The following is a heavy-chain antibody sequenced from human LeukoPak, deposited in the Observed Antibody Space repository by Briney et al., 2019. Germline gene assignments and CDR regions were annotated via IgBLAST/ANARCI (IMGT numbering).Heavy chain of an antibody. D-gene: IGHD5-18*01. V-gene: IGHV1-2*04. J-gene: IGHJ4*02. Sequence: EASGKVSCKASGYTFTGYYMHWVRQAPGQGLEWMGWINPNSGGTNYAQKFQGWVTMTRDTSISTAYMELSRLRSDNTAVYYCARGGSSWYEGYSYGLYYFDYWGQGTLVTVSS. CDR2: INPNSGGT. CDR3: ARGGSSWYEGYSYGLYYFDY. CDR1: GYTFTGYY.